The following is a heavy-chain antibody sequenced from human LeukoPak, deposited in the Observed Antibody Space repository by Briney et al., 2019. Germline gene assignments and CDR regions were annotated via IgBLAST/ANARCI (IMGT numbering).Heavy chain of an antibody. CDR2: ISYDGSNK. D-gene: IGHD5-18*01. V-gene: IGHV3-30*18. J-gene: IGHJ4*02. CDR1: GFTFSSYG. Sequence: GSLRLSCAASGFTFSSYGMHWVRQAPGKGLEWVAVISYDGSNKYYADSVKGRFTISRDNSKNTLYLQMNSLRAEDTAVYYCAKCGYSYDTFDYWGQGTLVTVSS. CDR3: AKCGYSYDTFDY.